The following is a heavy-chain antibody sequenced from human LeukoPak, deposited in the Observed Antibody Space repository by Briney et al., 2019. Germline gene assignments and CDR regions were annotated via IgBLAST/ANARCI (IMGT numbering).Heavy chain of an antibody. J-gene: IGHJ4*02. CDR3: AKGPDTSGYYSLDY. CDR1: GFTFSSYA. D-gene: IGHD3-22*01. Sequence: GGSLRLSCAASGFTFSSYAIHWVRQAPGKGLEWVAVISYDGSSKYYADSVKGRFTISRDNSKNTLYVQMNSLRTEDTAIYYCAKGPDTSGYYSLDYWGQGTLVTVSS. V-gene: IGHV3-30*04. CDR2: ISYDGSSK.